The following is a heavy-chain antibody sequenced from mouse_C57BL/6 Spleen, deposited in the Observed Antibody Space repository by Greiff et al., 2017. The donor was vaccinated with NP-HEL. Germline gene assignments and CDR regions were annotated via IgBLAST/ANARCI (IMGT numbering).Heavy chain of an antibody. Sequence: VQLQQSGPELVKPGASVKISCKASGYAFSSSWMNWVKQRPGKGLEWIGRIYPGDGDTNYNGKFKGKATLTVDKSSSTAYMQLSSLTSEDSAVYFCASFITTARGYAMDYWGQGTSVTVSS. J-gene: IGHJ4*01. D-gene: IGHD1-1*01. CDR3: ASFITTARGYAMDY. V-gene: IGHV1-82*01. CDR2: IYPGDGDT. CDR1: GYAFSSSW.